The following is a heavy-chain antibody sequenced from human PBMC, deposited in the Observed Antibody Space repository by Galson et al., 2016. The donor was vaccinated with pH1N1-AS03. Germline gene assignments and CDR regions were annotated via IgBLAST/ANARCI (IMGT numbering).Heavy chain of an antibody. Sequence: SLRLSCAASGFTVDDYAMHWVRQPPGKGLEWVSFITWDGASTYYADSVRGRFTISRDSGKHSVYLQMDSLRGDDTALYYCAKDMHHRSAREVFESWGQGTLVTV. CDR3: AKDMHHRSAREVFES. D-gene: IGHD1-26*01. CDR2: ITWDGAST. CDR1: GFTVDDYA. J-gene: IGHJ4*02. V-gene: IGHV3-43D*03.